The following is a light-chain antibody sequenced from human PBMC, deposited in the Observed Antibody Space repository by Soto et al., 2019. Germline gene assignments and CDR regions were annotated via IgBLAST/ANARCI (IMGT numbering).Light chain of an antibody. CDR1: SSDVGGYDH. J-gene: IGLJ1*01. V-gene: IGLV2-14*01. Sequence: QSVLTQPASVSGSPGQSITLSCTGSSSDVGGYDHVSWYQHHPGKAPKLLIYEVTNRPSGVSNRFSGSKSGNTASLTISGLQADDEADYYCSSYTSSFSSVFGTGTKVHRP. CDR3: SSYTSSFSSV. CDR2: EVT.